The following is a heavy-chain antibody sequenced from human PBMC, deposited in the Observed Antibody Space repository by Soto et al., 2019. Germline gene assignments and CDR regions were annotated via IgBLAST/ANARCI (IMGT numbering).Heavy chain of an antibody. CDR1: GFTFSSYG. CDR3: AKDSWPAARGGLFDI. CDR2: ISYDGSNK. Sequence: PVGSLRLSCAASGFTFSSYGMHWVRQAPGKGLEWVAVISYDGSNKYYADSVKGRFTISRDNSKNTLYLQMNSLRAEDTAVYYCAKDSWPAARGGLFDIWGQGTMVTVSS. D-gene: IGHD2-2*01. V-gene: IGHV3-30*18. J-gene: IGHJ3*02.